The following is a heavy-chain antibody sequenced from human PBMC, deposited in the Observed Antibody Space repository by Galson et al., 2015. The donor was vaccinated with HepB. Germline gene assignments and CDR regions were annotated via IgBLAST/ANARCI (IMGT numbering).Heavy chain of an antibody. CDR3: ATYSWSGRKYDAFDI. Sequence: SLRLSCAASGFTFSSYWMSWVRQAPGKGLEWVANINQYGSEKYYVDSMKGRFTISRDNARNSLYLQMNSLRVEDTAVYYCATYSWSGRKYDAFDIWGQGTIVTVSS. CDR1: GFTFSSYW. J-gene: IGHJ3*02. CDR2: INQYGSEK. D-gene: IGHD5-18*01. V-gene: IGHV3-7*03.